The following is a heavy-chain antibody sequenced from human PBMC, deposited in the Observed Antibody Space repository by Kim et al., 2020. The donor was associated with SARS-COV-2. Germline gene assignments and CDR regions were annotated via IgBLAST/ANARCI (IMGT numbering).Heavy chain of an antibody. D-gene: IGHD4-17*01. CDR3: AKDVNGDSFFDN. J-gene: IGHJ4*02. Sequence: GGSLRLSCAASGFSFSRHGMHWVRQAPGKGLEWVALISYDGDNKYYADSVKGRFTISRDDSKNMLFLQMNSLRAEDTAVYYCAKDVNGDSFFDNWGQGTLVTVSS. V-gene: IGHV3-30*18. CDR1: GFSFSRHG. CDR2: ISYDGDNK.